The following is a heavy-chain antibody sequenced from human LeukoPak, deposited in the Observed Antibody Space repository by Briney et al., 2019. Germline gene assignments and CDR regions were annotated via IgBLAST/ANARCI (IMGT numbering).Heavy chain of an antibody. J-gene: IGHJ3*02. D-gene: IGHD5-18*01. Sequence: SETLSLTCTVSGYSISSGYYWGWIRQPPGKGLEWIGSIYHSGSTYYNPSLKSRVTISVDTSKNQFSLKLSSVTAADTAVYYCARPDTAMEFNIWGQGTMVTVSS. CDR3: ARPDTAMEFNI. CDR2: IYHSGST. V-gene: IGHV4-38-2*02. CDR1: GYSISSGYY.